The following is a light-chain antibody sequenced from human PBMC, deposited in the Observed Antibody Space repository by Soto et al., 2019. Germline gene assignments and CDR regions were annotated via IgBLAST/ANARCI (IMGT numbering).Light chain of an antibody. CDR3: SSYTTSGALV. CDR1: SSNVGGYNY. CDR2: DVR. Sequence: QSALTQPASVSGSPGQSITISSTGTSSNVGGYNYVSWYQQHPDKAPKLLIFDVRTRPSGVSDRFSGSKSGNTASLTISGLQAEDGADYYCSSYTTSGALVFGGGTKLTVL. J-gene: IGLJ3*02. V-gene: IGLV2-14*03.